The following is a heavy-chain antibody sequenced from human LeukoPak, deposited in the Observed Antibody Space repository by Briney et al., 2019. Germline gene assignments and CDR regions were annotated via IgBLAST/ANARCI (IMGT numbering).Heavy chain of an antibody. Sequence: PSETLSLTCTVSGGSISNYYWSWIRQPAGKGLECIGRNYTSGSTNYNPSLKSRVTMSVDTSKNHFSLKLSSVTAADTAVYYCARDYDILTAYPPTQLFDPWGQGTLVTVSS. CDR3: ARDYDILTAYPPTQLFDP. CDR1: GGSISNYY. V-gene: IGHV4-4*07. D-gene: IGHD3-9*01. J-gene: IGHJ5*02. CDR2: NYTSGST.